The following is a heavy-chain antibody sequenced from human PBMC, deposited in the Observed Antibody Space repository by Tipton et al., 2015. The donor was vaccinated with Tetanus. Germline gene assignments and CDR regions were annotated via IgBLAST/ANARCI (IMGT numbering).Heavy chain of an antibody. D-gene: IGHD6-13*01. CDR1: GYSFTSYW. Sequence: QLVQSGAEVKKPGESLKISCKGSGYSFTSYWIGWVRQMPGKGLEWMGIIYPGDPDTRYSPPFQGQVTISADKSISPAYLQWSSLKASDTAMYYCARHFRDSYSSSWYPDYWGQGTLVTVSS. V-gene: IGHV5-51*01. CDR2: IYPGDPDT. CDR3: ARHFRDSYSSSWYPDY. J-gene: IGHJ4*02.